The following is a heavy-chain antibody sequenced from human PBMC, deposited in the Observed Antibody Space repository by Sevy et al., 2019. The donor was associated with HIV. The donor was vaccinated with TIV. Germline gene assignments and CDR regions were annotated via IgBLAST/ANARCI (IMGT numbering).Heavy chain of an antibody. CDR2: ISSSSSYI. CDR1: GFTFSSYS. V-gene: IGHV3-21*01. CDR3: ARDSASSTSCYIGGRKSDAFDI. Sequence: GGSLRLSCAASGFTFSSYSMNWVRQAPGKGLEWVSSISSSSSYIYYADSVKGRFTISRDNAKNSLYLQMNSLRAEDTAVYYCARDSASSTSCYIGGRKSDAFDIWGQGTMVTVSS. D-gene: IGHD2-2*02. J-gene: IGHJ3*02.